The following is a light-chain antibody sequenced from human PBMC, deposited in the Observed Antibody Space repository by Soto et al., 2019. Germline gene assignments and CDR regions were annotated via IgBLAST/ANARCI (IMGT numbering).Light chain of an antibody. CDR3: QQRSKWPPCT. CDR2: GKT. CDR1: QSIXDN. V-gene: IGKV3-11*01. J-gene: IGKJ5*01. Sequence: IVMTQCPATLSVSPGESATLFCRASQSIXDNFFWGERQPGQATRILIXGKTNRATGIPARFIGSGSGKDFTLTISSLEPEYFSVYYCQQRSKWPPCTFGQGTRLDIK.